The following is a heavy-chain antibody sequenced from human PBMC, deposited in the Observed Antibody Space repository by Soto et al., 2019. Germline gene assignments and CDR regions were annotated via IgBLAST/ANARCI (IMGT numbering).Heavy chain of an antibody. Sequence: QVQLVQSGPELKKPGASVKVSCKTSGYSFYNSGISWVRQAPGQGLEWMGWISVYSGYAHYAQKFQGRVIMTADTFTSTSYMELRGLRSHDTAMYYCSKNGTTWFAAWGQGTLVTVSS. CDR1: GYSFYNSG. CDR2: ISVYSGYA. CDR3: SKNGTTWFAA. J-gene: IGHJ5*02. D-gene: IGHD1-1*01. V-gene: IGHV1-18*01.